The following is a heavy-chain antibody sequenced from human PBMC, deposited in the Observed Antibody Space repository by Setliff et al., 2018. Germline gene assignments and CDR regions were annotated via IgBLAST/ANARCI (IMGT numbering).Heavy chain of an antibody. CDR1: GYTFTGYY. J-gene: IGHJ4*02. Sequence: ASVKVSCKASGYTFTGYYLHWVRQAPGQGLEWMGWITPNSGGTNYAQKFQGRVTMTRDTSITTAFMELSRLRSDDTAVYYCARGPYSSGWYYFDYWGQGTLVTVSS. D-gene: IGHD6-19*01. CDR2: ITPNSGGT. CDR3: ARGPYSSGWYYFDY. V-gene: IGHV1-2*02.